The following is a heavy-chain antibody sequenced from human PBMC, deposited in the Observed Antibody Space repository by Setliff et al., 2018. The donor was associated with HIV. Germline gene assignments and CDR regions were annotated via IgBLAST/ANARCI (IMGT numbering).Heavy chain of an antibody. CDR2: IYYSGST. V-gene: IGHV4-61*01. CDR1: GGSISSSSYY. D-gene: IGHD3-10*01. Sequence: TSETLSLTCTVSGGSISSSSYYWSWIRQPPGKGLEWIGYIYYSGSTNYNPSLKSRVTISVDTSKNQFSLKLSSVTAADTAVYYCARVGVDVVRHYYYYMDVWGKGTTVTVSS. J-gene: IGHJ6*03. CDR3: ARVGVDVVRHYYYYMDV.